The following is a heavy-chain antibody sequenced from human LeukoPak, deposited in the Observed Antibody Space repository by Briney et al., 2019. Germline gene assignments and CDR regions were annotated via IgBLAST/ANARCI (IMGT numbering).Heavy chain of an antibody. Sequence: PGGSLRLSCAASGFTFSSYSINWVRQAPGKGLEWVSVISSSSNYIFYADSVKGRFTISRDNAKNSLYLQMNSLRAEGTAVYYCARGGCTSASCYLFDYWGQGTLVTVSS. CDR3: ARGGCTSASCYLFDY. V-gene: IGHV3-21*01. J-gene: IGHJ4*02. D-gene: IGHD2-8*02. CDR1: GFTFSSYS. CDR2: ISSSSNYI.